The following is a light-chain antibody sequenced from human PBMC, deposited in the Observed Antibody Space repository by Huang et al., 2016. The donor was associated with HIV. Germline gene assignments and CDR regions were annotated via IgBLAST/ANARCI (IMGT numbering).Light chain of an antibody. CDR3: QQYGRSLS. V-gene: IGKV3-20*01. J-gene: IGKJ4*01. CDR1: QRVSSSY. Sequence: IVLTQSPGTLSLSPGDRATLSCRASQRVSSSYLAWYQQRPGQAPRLLIDGASSRATDIPHRFSGSGSGTDFTLTISRLEPEDFAVYYCQQYGRSLSFGGGTKVEIK. CDR2: GAS.